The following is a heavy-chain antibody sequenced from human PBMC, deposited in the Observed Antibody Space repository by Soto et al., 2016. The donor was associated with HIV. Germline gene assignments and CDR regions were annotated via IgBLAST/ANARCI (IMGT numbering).Heavy chain of an antibody. D-gene: IGHD2-21*02. Sequence: VQLLESGGGLVQPGGSLKLSCAASGFTFSNFAMDWVRQAPGKGLEWVSTISVTGTTTHYADFVKGRFTISRDNSKNTLYLQMNSLRAEDTAVYFCANDRRRGYGYFHYDMDVWGQGTTVTVSS. CDR3: ANDRRRGYGYFHYDMDV. J-gene: IGHJ6*02. CDR1: GFTFSNFA. CDR2: ISVTGTTT. V-gene: IGHV3-23*01.